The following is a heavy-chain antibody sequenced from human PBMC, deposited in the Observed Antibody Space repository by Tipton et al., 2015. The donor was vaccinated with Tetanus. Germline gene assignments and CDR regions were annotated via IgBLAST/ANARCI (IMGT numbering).Heavy chain of an antibody. J-gene: IGHJ3*01. CDR2: IFHSGST. Sequence: TLSLTCTVSGGSMSNNYWSWIRQPPGKGLEWIAYIFHSGSTNYSPSLKSRVAISMDTSKNQISLKLSSVTAADTAVYYCARRSYCSSSRCFDAFYLWGQGTMVTVSS. D-gene: IGHD2-2*01. CDR3: ARRSYCSSSRCFDAFYL. CDR1: GGSMSNNY. V-gene: IGHV4-59*01.